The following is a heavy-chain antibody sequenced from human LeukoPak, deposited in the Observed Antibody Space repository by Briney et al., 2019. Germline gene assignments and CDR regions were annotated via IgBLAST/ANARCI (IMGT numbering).Heavy chain of an antibody. J-gene: IGHJ4*02. CDR3: AKYSSGRGFDY. CDR2: ISGSGGST. Sequence: GGSLRLSCAASGFILSSYAMSWVRQAPGKGLEWVSAISGSGGSTYYADSVKGRFTISRDNSKNTLYLQMNSLRAEDTAVYYCAKYSSGRGFDYWGQGTLVTVSS. CDR1: GFILSSYA. D-gene: IGHD3-3*01. V-gene: IGHV3-23*01.